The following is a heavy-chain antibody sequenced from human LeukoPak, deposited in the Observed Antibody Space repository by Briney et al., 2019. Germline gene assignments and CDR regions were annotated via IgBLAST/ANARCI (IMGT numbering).Heavy chain of an antibody. D-gene: IGHD7-27*01. Sequence: PSETLSLTCAVSGYSISSGYYWGWIRQPPGKGLEWIGSIYHSGSTYYNQSLQSRVTISVDTSKNQFSLKLSSVTAADTAVYYWGRHGESRGGGDYWGQGTLVTVSS. V-gene: IGHV4-38-2*01. CDR1: GYSISSGYY. CDR2: IYHSGST. CDR3: GRHGESRGGGDY. J-gene: IGHJ4*02.